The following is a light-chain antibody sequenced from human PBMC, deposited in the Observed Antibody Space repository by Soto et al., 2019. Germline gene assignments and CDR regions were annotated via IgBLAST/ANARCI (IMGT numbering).Light chain of an antibody. CDR3: QQSYSTPRT. CDR2: GAF. V-gene: IGKV3-15*01. J-gene: IGKJ1*01. Sequence: EILMTQSPVTLSVSPGERVTLSFSASQSVSDNLAWYQQKPGQAPSLLIYGAFTRATGVPARFSGSGSGTDFTLTISSLQPEDFATYYCQQSYSTPRTFGQGTKVDIK. CDR1: QSVSDN.